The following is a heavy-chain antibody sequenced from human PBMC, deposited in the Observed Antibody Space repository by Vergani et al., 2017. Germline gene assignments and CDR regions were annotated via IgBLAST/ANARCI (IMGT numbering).Heavy chain of an antibody. CDR2: IYHSGGA. Sequence: QLHLQESGPGLVKPSETLSLTCTVSGGSITSSSYYWVCIRQPPGKGLEWIGNIYHSGGAYYNPSLKGRVTISVDTSKNQFSLEVTSVTAADTAIYFCARTESFILRYFHWALWGQGTLVTVSS. CDR1: GGSITSSSYY. D-gene: IGHD3-9*01. J-gene: IGHJ4*02. V-gene: IGHV4-39*01. CDR3: ARTESFILRYFHWAL.